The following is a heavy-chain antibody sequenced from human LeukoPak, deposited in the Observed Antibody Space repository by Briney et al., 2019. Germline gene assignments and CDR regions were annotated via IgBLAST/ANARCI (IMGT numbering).Heavy chain of an antibody. CDR2: IYYSGNT. V-gene: IGHV4-59*08. J-gene: IGHJ3*02. CDR1: GGSMSGDH. Sequence: SETLSLTCTVSGGSMSGDHWNWIREPPGNGLEWIGNIYYSGNTNYNPSLMSRVTIPVDTSKNQFSLKLSSVTAADTAVYYCARRNDFDIWGQGTMVTVSS. CDR3: ARRNDFDI.